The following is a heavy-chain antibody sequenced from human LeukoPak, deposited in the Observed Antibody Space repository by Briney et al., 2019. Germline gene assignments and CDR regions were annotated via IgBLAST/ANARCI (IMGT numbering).Heavy chain of an antibody. CDR1: GGSISSGDYY. CDR2: IYYSGST. V-gene: IGHV4-30-4*01. D-gene: IGHD4-17*01. J-gene: IGHJ5*02. CDR3: ARGSHDYGDYWFDP. Sequence: SETLSLTCTVSGGSISSGDYYWSWIRQPPGKGLEWIGYIYYSGSTYYNPSLKSRVTISVDTSKNQFSLKLSSVTAADTAVYYCARGSHDYGDYWFDPWGQGTLVTVSS.